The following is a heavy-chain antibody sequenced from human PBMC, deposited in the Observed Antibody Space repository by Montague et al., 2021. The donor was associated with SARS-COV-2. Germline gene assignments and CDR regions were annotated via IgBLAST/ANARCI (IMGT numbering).Heavy chain of an antibody. D-gene: IGHD2-21*01. Sequence: SETLSLTCAVSSPWIESWYSGAVRKTTRLKLRYICKINHGGSLKYNPSLQNRVTMSVDKSKNQFSLKLTSATAADTATYYCARGQVTDFAILIVFPAAGALDSWGRGTTVTV. CDR1: SPWIESWY. V-gene: IGHV4-34*01. J-gene: IGHJ3*01. CDR3: ARGQVTDFAILIVFPAAGALDS. CDR2: INHGGSL.